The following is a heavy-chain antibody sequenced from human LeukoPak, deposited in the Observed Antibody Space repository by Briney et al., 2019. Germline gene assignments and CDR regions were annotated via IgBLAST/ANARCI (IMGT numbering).Heavy chain of an antibody. CDR3: ARDSLYGDYPYWYFDL. CDR1: GGSISSSSYY. V-gene: IGHV4-39*07. CDR2: IYYSGST. J-gene: IGHJ2*01. D-gene: IGHD4-17*01. Sequence: SETLSLTCTVSGGSISSSSYYWGWIRQPPGKGLEWIGSIYYSGSTYYNPSLKSRVTISVDTSKNQFSLKLSSVTAADTAVYYCARDSLYGDYPYWYFDLWGRGTLVTVSP.